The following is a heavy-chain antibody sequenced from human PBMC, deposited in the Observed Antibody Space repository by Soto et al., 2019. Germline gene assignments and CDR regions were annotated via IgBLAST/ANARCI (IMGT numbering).Heavy chain of an antibody. V-gene: IGHV1-69*13. J-gene: IGHJ4*02. CDR2: IIPIFGTA. CDR3: AGDEGPQNYYDSSGYYPF. D-gene: IGHD3-22*01. Sequence: RASVKVSCKASGGTFSSYAISWVRQAPGQGLEWMGGIIPIFGTANYAQKFQGRVTITADESTSTAYMELSSLRSEDTAVYYCAGDEGPQNYYDSSGYYPFWGQGTLVTVSS. CDR1: GGTFSSYA.